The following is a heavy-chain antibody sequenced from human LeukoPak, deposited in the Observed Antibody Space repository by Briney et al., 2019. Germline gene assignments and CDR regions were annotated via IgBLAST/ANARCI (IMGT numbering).Heavy chain of an antibody. Sequence: PGGSLRLSCAASGFTFSSYSMNWVRQAPGKGLEWVSSISSSSSYICYADSVKGRFTISRDNAKNSLYLQMNSLRAEDTAVYYCASGFHYYYDSSGYSPFDYWGQGTLVTVSS. D-gene: IGHD3-22*01. J-gene: IGHJ4*02. CDR2: ISSSSSYI. CDR3: ASGFHYYYDSSGYSPFDY. V-gene: IGHV3-21*01. CDR1: GFTFSSYS.